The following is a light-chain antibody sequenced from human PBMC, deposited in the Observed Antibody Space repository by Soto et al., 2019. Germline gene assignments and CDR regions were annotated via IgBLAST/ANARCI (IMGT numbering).Light chain of an antibody. CDR1: QSISSW. CDR3: QLYNRYPYT. CDR2: DAS. J-gene: IGKJ2*01. V-gene: IGKV1-5*01. Sequence: DIQMTQSPSTLSASVGDRVTITCRASQSISSWLAWYQQKPGKAPKLLIYDASSLESGVPSRFSGSGSGTEFTLIISSLQPADFATYYCQLYNRYPYTFGQGTKLEIK.